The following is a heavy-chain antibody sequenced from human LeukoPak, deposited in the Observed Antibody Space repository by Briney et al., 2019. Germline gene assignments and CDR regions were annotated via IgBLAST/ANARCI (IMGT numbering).Heavy chain of an antibody. CDR2: IYYTGST. Sequence: PSQTLSLTCTVSGGSLSSGDYYWNWIRQYPGKGLEWIGYIYYTGSTPYSPSLKNRVSISRDTSKNQFSLNLHSVTAADTAVYYCARLDTALDYWGQGTLVTVSS. CDR3: ARLDTALDY. V-gene: IGHV4-31*03. CDR1: GGSLSSGDYY. D-gene: IGHD5-18*01. J-gene: IGHJ4*02.